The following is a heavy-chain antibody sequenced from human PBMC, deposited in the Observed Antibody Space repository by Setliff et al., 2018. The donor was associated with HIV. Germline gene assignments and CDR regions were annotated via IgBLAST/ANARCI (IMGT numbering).Heavy chain of an antibody. CDR2: INAGYGNT. J-gene: IGHJ4*01. CDR1: GYTFTSYA. V-gene: IGHV1-3*01. CDR3: ARDKWASGFDF. D-gene: IGHD1-26*01. Sequence: ASVKVSCKASGYTFTSYAIHWVRQAPGQSLEWMGWINAGYGNTKYSQKFQGRVTITRDASASTAYMELSSLRSEDTAVYYCARDKWASGFDFWGHGTLVTVSS.